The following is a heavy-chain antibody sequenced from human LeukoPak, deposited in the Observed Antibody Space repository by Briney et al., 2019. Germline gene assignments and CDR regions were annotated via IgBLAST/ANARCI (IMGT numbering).Heavy chain of an antibody. Sequence: GRSLRLSCKGSGVMLNDYAIHWVRQAPGKGLEWVAVIWVGDSDLYYADSVKGRFTIARDNSKNTLYLQMNGLRAEDTAVYYCARDKVYDYGMDVWGQGTTVTVSS. V-gene: IGHV3-33*08. D-gene: IGHD2/OR15-2a*01. CDR3: ARDKVYDYGMDV. J-gene: IGHJ6*02. CDR1: GVMLNDYA. CDR2: IWVGDSDL.